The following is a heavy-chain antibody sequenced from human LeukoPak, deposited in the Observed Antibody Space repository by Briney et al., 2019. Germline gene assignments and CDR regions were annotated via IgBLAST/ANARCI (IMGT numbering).Heavy chain of an antibody. CDR3: ARVLIEVGFWSGYDYYYYMDV. J-gene: IGHJ6*03. CDR2: IYYSGST. CDR1: GGSISSYY. Sequence: SETLSLTCTVSGGSISSYYWSWIRQPPGKGLEWIGYIYYSGSTNYNPSLKSRVTISVDTSKNQFSLKLSSVTAADTAVYYCARVLIEVGFWSGYDYYYYMDVWGKGTTVTVSS. V-gene: IGHV4-59*01. D-gene: IGHD3-3*01.